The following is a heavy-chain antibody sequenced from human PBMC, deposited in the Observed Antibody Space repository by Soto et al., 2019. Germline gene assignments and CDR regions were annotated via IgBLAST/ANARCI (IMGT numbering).Heavy chain of an antibody. Sequence: GESLRLSCAASGFDFSNSWIHWVRQGPGKGLVWVSHINSDGSGTTYADSVKGRFTISRDNAKNTVYLQMNSLRAEDTAVYYCAKDTAYAMDVWGQGTTVTVSS. CDR1: GFDFSNSW. J-gene: IGHJ6*02. D-gene: IGHD2-15*01. CDR3: AKDTAYAMDV. CDR2: INSDGSGT. V-gene: IGHV3-74*01.